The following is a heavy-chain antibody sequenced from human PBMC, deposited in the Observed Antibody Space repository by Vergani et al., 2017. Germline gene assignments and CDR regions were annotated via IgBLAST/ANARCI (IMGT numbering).Heavy chain of an antibody. D-gene: IGHD6-13*01. Sequence: EVQLVESGGGLVQPGRSLRLSCAASGFTFDNYALHWVRQAPGKGLEWVSGISWNSGSIGYADSVKGRFTISRDNAKNSLYLQMNSLRAEDTALYYCAKDTKDAIAAAGTGFDYWGQGTMVTVS. CDR2: ISWNSGSI. CDR1: GFTFDNYA. J-gene: IGHJ4*02. V-gene: IGHV3-9*01. CDR3: AKDTKDAIAAAGTGFDY.